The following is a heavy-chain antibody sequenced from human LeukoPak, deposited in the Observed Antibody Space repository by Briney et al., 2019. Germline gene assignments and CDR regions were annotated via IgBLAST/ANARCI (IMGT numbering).Heavy chain of an antibody. CDR3: ARDNTYMFDY. CDR2: INTDGRTT. D-gene: IGHD2-2*02. J-gene: IGHJ4*02. Sequence: GGSLRLSCAASGFTFSSYWMSWVRQAPGKGLVWVAHINTDGRTTTYADSVKGRFTVARDNAKNTLYLEMNRLRAEDTAVYYCARDNTYMFDYWGQGTQVTVSS. CDR1: GFTFSSYW. V-gene: IGHV3-74*01.